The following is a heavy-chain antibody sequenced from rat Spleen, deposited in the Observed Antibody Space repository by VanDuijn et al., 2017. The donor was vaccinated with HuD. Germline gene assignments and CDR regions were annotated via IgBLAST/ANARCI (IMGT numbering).Heavy chain of an antibody. CDR1: GFSLTSYN. Sequence: QVQLKESGPGLVQPSQTLSLTCTVAGFSLTSYNVHWVRQPPGKGLERMGVIWNTGGTRYNSALKSRLSISKDTSKSQVFLKMNSLQTEDTATYYFASLTTGAGVDYWGQGVMVTVSS. CDR2: IWNTGGT. J-gene: IGHJ2*01. D-gene: IGHD1-10*01. CDR3: ASLTTGAGVDY. V-gene: IGHV2-41*01.